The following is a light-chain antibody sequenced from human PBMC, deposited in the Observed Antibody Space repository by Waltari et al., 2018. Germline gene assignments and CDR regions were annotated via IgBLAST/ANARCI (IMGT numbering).Light chain of an antibody. CDR2: AAS. V-gene: IGKV1-12*02. CDR1: QGISRW. CDR3: QQANGLT. Sequence: DIQMTQSSFSVSASVGDRVTITCRASQGISRWIAWYQQKPGKAPKLLIYAASILPSGFPSRGSGSGSGTDFTRTISSRQPEYFATYYCQQANGLTFGGGTKVEIK. J-gene: IGKJ4*01.